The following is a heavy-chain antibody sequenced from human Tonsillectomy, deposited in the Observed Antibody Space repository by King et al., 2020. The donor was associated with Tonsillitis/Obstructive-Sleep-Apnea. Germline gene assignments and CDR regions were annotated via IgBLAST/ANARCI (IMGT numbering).Heavy chain of an antibody. CDR3: AKGDNWNYWGT. D-gene: IGHD1-7*01. CDR1: GFTFSSYA. Sequence: VQLVESGGGLVQPGGSLRLSCASSGFTFSSYAMSWVRPPPGKGLEWVSAIRRSGGSTYYADSVKGRFPISRDNSKNTLYLQMNSLRAEDTAVYYCAKGDNWNYWGTWGQGTLVTVSS. CDR2: IRRSGGST. V-gene: IGHV3-23*04. J-gene: IGHJ5*02.